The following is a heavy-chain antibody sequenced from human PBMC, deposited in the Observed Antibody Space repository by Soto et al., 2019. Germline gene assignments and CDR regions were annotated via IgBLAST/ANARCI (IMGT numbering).Heavy chain of an antibody. CDR1: GLTVSHNY. CDR2: LYTEGTT. J-gene: IGHJ6*04. D-gene: IGHD3-16*01. Sequence: EVQLVESGGGLIQPGGSLRLSCVASGLTVSHNYMAWVRQAPEMGLEWVSILYTEGTTYYADSVKGRFTISRDSSKNTLFLQMDSLRAEDTAVYYCVRPRPSGENYGMDVWGKGTTVTVSS. V-gene: IGHV3-53*01. CDR3: VRPRPSGENYGMDV.